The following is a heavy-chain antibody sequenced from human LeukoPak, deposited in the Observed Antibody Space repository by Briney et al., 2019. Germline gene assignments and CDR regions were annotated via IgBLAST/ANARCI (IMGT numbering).Heavy chain of an antibody. CDR3: AKLPRRYSHFDY. CDR2: IKQDGSAI. Sequence: PGGSLRLSCAASGFTLSSYWMSWVRQAPGKGLEWVANIKQDGSAIYYVDSVKGRFTISRDNAKNSLYLQMNSLRAEDTAVYYCAKLPRRYSHFDYWGQGTLVTVSS. CDR1: GFTLSSYW. V-gene: IGHV3-7*03. D-gene: IGHD6-13*01. J-gene: IGHJ4*02.